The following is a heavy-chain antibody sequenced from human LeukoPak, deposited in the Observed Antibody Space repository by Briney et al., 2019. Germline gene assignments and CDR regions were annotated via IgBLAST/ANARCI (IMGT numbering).Heavy chain of an antibody. V-gene: IGHV4-59*01. CDR3: ARGAAAENNWFDP. Sequence: SETLSLTCTVSGGSISSYYWSWIRQPPGKGLEWIGYIYHSGSTNYNPSLKSRVTISVDTSKNQFSLKLSSVTAAGTAVYYCARGAAAENNWFDPWGQGTLVTVSS. CDR1: GGSISSYY. D-gene: IGHD6-13*01. CDR2: IYHSGST. J-gene: IGHJ5*02.